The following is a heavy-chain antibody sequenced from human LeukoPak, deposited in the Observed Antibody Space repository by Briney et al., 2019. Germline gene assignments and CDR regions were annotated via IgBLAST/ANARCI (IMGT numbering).Heavy chain of an antibody. J-gene: IGHJ4*02. CDR1: GGSISNYH. Sequence: SETLSLTCTVSGGSISNYHWSWIRQPAGKGLEWIGQIHTSGSTNYNPPLKSRVTVSIDTPENQLSLTIRSVTAADTAIYYCARRHISSGRSFDYWGQGTVVTVSS. V-gene: IGHV4-4*07. CDR2: IHTSGST. D-gene: IGHD6-19*01. CDR3: ARRHISSGRSFDY.